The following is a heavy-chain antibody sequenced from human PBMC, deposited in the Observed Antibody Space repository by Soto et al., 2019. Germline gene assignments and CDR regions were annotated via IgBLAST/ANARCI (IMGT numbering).Heavy chain of an antibody. V-gene: IGHV4-34*01. D-gene: IGHD3-3*01. Sequence: QVQLQQWGAGLLKPSETLSLTCAVYGGSFSGYYWSWIRQRPGKGLELIGEIHHSGSTNYNPYLRSPVTQTVGTVKNRFSLNLSSVTAADTAVYYCARAENSTSCGVVSLRYFDLWCRATMVTVSS. CDR1: GGSFSGYY. J-gene: IGHJ2*01. CDR2: IHHSGST. CDR3: ARAENSTSCGVVSLRYFDL.